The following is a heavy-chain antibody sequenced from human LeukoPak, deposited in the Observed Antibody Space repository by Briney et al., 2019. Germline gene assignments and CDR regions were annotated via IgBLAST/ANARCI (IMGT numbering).Heavy chain of an antibody. J-gene: IGHJ4*02. Sequence: GGSLRLSCAASGFTVSSNYMSWVRQAPGKGLEWVSVIYSGGSTYYADSVKGRFTISRDNSKNTLYLQMNSLRAEDTAVYYCARDLGYGDYGSSDYWGQGTLVTVSS. CDR1: GFTVSSNY. CDR2: IYSGGST. D-gene: IGHD4-17*01. CDR3: ARDLGYGDYGSSDY. V-gene: IGHV3-66*01.